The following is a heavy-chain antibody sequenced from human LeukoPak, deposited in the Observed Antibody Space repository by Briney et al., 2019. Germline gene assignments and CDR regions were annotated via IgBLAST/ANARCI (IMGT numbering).Heavy chain of an antibody. CDR3: ARESTAAPFDY. Sequence: GESLKISCKGSGYNFLGYWIGWVRQMPGKGLEWMGIIYPGDSETRYSPSFQGQVTISVDKSINTAYLQWSGLKASDTAMFYCARESTAAPFDYWGQGTLVTVSS. V-gene: IGHV5-51*01. CDR1: GYNFLGYW. CDR2: IYPGDSET. J-gene: IGHJ4*02. D-gene: IGHD2-15*01.